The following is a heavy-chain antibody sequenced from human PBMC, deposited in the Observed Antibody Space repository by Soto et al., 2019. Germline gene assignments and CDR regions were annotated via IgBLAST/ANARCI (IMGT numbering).Heavy chain of an antibody. CDR2: IIPIFGTA. V-gene: IGHV1-69*13. CDR3: ARGGIVVGDQYAFDI. Sequence: ASVKVSCKASGGTFSSYAISWVRQAPGQGLEWMGGIIPIFGTANCAQKFQGRVTITADESTSTAYMELSSLRSEDTAVYYCARGGIVVGDQYAFDIWGQGTMVTVSS. CDR1: GGTFSSYA. J-gene: IGHJ3*02. D-gene: IGHD1-26*01.